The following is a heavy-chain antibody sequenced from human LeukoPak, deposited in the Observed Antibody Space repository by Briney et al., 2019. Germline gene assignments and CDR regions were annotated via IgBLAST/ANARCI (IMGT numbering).Heavy chain of an antibody. CDR2: ISYDGSNK. D-gene: IGHD6-25*01. J-gene: IGHJ5*02. Sequence: GGSLRLSCAASGFTFSSYAMHWVRQAPGKGLEWVAVISYDGSNKYYADSVKGRFTISRDNAKYSLYLHMNNLRGEDTAVYHCVRDRFKVSAADTRFAPWGQGTLVTVSS. CDR3: VRDRFKVSAADTRFAP. CDR1: GFTFSSYA. V-gene: IGHV3-30*04.